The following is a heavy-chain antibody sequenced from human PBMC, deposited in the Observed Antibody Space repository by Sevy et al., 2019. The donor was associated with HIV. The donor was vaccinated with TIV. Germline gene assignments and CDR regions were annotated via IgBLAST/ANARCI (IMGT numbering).Heavy chain of an antibody. J-gene: IGHJ4*02. V-gene: IGHV3-7*01. D-gene: IGHD3-22*01. CDR3: ARYMKAVGISYYFDY. Sequence: GGSLRLSCAASGFTFSSYWMSWVRQAPGKGLEWVANIKQDGSEKYYVDSVKGRFTISRDNAKNSLYLQMNSLRAEDTAVYYCARYMKAVGISYYFDYWGQGTLVTVSS. CDR1: GFTFSSYW. CDR2: IKQDGSEK.